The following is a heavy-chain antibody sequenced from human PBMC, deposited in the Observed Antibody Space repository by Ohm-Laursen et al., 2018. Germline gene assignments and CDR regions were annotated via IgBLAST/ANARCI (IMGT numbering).Heavy chain of an antibody. D-gene: IGHD3-16*01. Sequence: ASVKVSCKASGGTFSSYAISWVRQAPGQGLEWMGRIIPILGIANYAQKFQGRVTITADKSTSTAYMELSSLRSEDTAVYYCATLGDYYYGMDVWGQGTTVTVSS. CDR3: ATLGDYYYGMDV. J-gene: IGHJ6*02. CDR2: IIPILGIA. CDR1: GGTFSSYA. V-gene: IGHV1-69*04.